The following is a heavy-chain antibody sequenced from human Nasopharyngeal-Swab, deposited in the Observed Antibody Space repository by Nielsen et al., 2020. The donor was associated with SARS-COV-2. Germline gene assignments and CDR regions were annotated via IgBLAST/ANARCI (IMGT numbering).Heavy chain of an antibody. CDR1: GFTFSNYA. J-gene: IGHJ6*02. D-gene: IGHD1-26*01. V-gene: IGHV3-30-3*01. CDR3: ARDQGFELLQWGWNYYYYGMDV. Sequence: GESLKISCAASGFTFSNYAMHWVRQAPGKGLEWVAVISYDGSNKNYADSVKGRFTISRDNSKNTLYLQMNSLSAEDTAVYYCARDQGFELLQWGWNYYYYGMDVWGQGTTVTVSS. CDR2: ISYDGSNK.